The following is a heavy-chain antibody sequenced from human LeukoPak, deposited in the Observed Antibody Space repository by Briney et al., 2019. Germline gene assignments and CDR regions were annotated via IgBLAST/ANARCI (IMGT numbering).Heavy chain of an antibody. CDR3: AKDGRHYDFWSGYPARHDY. CDR1: GFTFSSYA. J-gene: IGHJ4*02. CDR2: ISGSGGST. D-gene: IGHD3-3*01. V-gene: IGHV3-23*01. Sequence: GGSLRLSCAASGFTFSSYAMSWVRQAPGKGLEWVSAISGSGGSTYYADSVKGRFTISRDNSKNTLYLQMNSLRAEDTAVYYCAKDGRHYDFWSGYPARHDYWGQGTLVTVSS.